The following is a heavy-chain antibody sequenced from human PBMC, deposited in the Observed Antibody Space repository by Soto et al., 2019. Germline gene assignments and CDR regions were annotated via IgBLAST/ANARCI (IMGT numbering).Heavy chain of an antibody. CDR3: ARDLLGSGSYYYYYGMDV. CDR2: ISSSSSTI. J-gene: IGHJ6*02. V-gene: IGHV3-48*04. CDR1: GFTFSSYS. Sequence: GGSLRLSCAASGFTFSSYSMNWVRQAPGKGLEWVSYISSSSSTIYYADSVKGRFTISRDNAKNSLYLQMNSLRAEDTAVYYCARDLLGSGSYYYYYGMDVWGQGTTVTVSS. D-gene: IGHD1-26*01.